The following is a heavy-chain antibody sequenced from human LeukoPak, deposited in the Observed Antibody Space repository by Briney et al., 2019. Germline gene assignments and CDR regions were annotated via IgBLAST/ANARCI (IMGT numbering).Heavy chain of an antibody. CDR3: AKDRGGSYHY. V-gene: IGHV3-9*01. CDR1: GFTFDDYA. J-gene: IGHJ4*02. CDR2: ISWNSGSI. D-gene: IGHD1-26*01. Sequence: GRSLRLSCAASGFTFDDYAMHWVRQAPGKGLEWVSGISWNSGSIGYADSVKGRFNISRDNAKNSLYLQMDSLRAEDTAFYYCAKDRGGSYHYWGQGTLVTVSS.